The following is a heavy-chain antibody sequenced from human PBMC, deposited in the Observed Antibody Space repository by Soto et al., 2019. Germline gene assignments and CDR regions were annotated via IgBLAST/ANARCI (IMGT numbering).Heavy chain of an antibody. D-gene: IGHD3-22*01. CDR3: AREYYYDSSGYYGPFDY. V-gene: IGHV1-69*13. J-gene: IGHJ4*02. CDR1: GGTFSSYA. CDR2: IIPIFGTA. Sequence: GASVKVSCKASGGTFSSYAISWVRQAPGQGLEWMGGIIPIFGTANYAQKFQGRVTITADESTSTAYMELSSLRSEDTAVYYCAREYYYDSSGYYGPFDYWGQGTLVTVSS.